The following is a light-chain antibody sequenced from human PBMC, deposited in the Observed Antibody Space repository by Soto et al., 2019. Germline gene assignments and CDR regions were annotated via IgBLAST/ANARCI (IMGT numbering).Light chain of an antibody. CDR2: DAS. Sequence: EIVLTQSPATLSLSPGERATLSCRASQSVSSYLAWYQQKPGQAPRLLIYDASNRATGIPARFSGSGSGTDLPLTISSLEPEDFAVYYCQQRSNWPPEITFGPGTKVDIK. V-gene: IGKV3-11*01. J-gene: IGKJ3*01. CDR1: QSVSSY. CDR3: QQRSNWPPEIT.